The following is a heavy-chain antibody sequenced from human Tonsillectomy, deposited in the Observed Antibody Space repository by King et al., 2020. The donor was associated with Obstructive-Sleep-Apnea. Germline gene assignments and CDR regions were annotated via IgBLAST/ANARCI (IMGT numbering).Heavy chain of an antibody. CDR3: ARDAGAYYDSSGYSDY. CDR1: GYSFTSYW. J-gene: IGHJ4*02. D-gene: IGHD3-22*01. CDR2: IDPSDSYT. V-gene: IGHV5-10-1*01. Sequence: VQLVESGAEVKKPGESLRISCKGSGYSFTSYWISWVRQMPGKGLEWMGRIDPSDSYTNYSPSFQGHVTISADESISTAYLQWSSLKASDTAMYYCARDAGAYYDSSGYSDYWGQGTLVTVSS.